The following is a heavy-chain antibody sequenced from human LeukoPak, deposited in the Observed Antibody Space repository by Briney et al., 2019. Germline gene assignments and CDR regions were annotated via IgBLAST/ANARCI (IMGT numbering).Heavy chain of an antibody. V-gene: IGHV4-61*02. CDR1: GGSISSGSYY. D-gene: IGHD4-17*01. CDR3: ARSYGDYGMTFDY. J-gene: IGHJ4*02. Sequence: SQTLSLTCTVSGGSISSGSYYWSRIRQPAGKGLEWIGRIYTSGSTNYNPSLKSRVTISVDTSKNQFSLKLSSVTAADTAVYYCARSYGDYGMTFDYWGQGTLVTVSS. CDR2: IYTSGST.